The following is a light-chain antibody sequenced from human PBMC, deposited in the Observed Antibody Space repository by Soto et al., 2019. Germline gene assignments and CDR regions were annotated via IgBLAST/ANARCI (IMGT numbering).Light chain of an antibody. CDR1: SSDVGGYNY. Sequence: QSVLTQPASVSGSPGQSITISCTGTSSDVGGYNYVSWYQQHPGKAPKLMIYEVSYRPSGVSNRFSGSKSGNTASLTISGLQAEDEADYYCPSYTGSSTPYVFGTGTKVTVL. V-gene: IGLV2-14*01. CDR2: EVS. J-gene: IGLJ1*01. CDR3: PSYTGSSTPYV.